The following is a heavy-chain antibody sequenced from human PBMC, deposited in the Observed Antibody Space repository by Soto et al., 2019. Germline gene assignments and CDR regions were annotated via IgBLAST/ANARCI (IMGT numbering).Heavy chain of an antibody. Sequence: EVQLVQSGAEVKKPGESLKISCKGSGYSFTNYWIGWVRQMPGKGMEWMGIIYPVDSHAIYSPSFQGQVTMSADKSISSAYLRWSSLKASDTAMYYCARPYGGGPNDPFDVGGQGTMVTVSS. CDR3: ARPYGGGPNDPFDV. D-gene: IGHD1-26*01. CDR2: IYPVDSHA. V-gene: IGHV5-51*01. J-gene: IGHJ3*01. CDR1: GYSFTNYW.